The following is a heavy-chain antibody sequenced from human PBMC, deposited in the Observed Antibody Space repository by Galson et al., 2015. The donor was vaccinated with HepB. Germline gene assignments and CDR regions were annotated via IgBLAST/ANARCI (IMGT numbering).Heavy chain of an antibody. CDR1: GDSVSSNSAA. CDR2: TYYRSKWYN. V-gene: IGHV6-1*01. Sequence: CAISGDSVSSNSAAWNWIRQSPSRGLEWLGRTYYRSKWYNDYAVSVKSRITINPDTSKNQFSLQLNSVTPEDTAVYYCAREGVPYYYDSSGSDAFDIWGQGTMVTVSS. D-gene: IGHD3-22*01. CDR3: AREGVPYYYDSSGSDAFDI. J-gene: IGHJ3*02.